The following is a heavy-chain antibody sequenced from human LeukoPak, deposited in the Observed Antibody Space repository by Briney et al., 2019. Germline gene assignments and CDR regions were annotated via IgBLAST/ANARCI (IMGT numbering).Heavy chain of an antibody. Sequence: ASVKVSCKASGYTFTGYYMHWVRQAPGQGLEWMGWINPNSGGTNYAQKFQGRVTMTRDTSIRTAYMELSRLRSDDTAVYYCARESRITMVRGALNYWGQGTLVTVSS. CDR2: INPNSGGT. V-gene: IGHV1-2*02. J-gene: IGHJ4*02. D-gene: IGHD3-10*01. CDR1: GYTFTGYY. CDR3: ARESRITMVRGALNY.